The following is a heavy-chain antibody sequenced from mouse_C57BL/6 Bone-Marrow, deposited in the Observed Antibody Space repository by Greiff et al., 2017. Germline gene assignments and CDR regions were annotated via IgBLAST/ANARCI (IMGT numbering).Heavy chain of an antibody. CDR3: ARDFYYYGSSGYYYAMDY. J-gene: IGHJ4*01. D-gene: IGHD1-1*01. CDR1: GYTFTDHT. V-gene: IGHV1-78*01. CDR2: IYPRDGST. Sequence: QVQLKQSDAELVKPGASVKISCKVSGYTFTDHTIHWMKQRPEQGLEWIGYIYPRDGSTKYNEKFKGKATLTADKSSSTAYMQLNSLTSEYSAVYFCARDFYYYGSSGYYYAMDYWGQGTSVTVSS.